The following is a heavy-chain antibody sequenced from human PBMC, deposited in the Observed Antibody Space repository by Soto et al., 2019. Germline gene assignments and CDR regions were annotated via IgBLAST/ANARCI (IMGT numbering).Heavy chain of an antibody. D-gene: IGHD7-27*01. J-gene: IGHJ5*01. CDR1: GFSISQYY. CDR3: AKEHWGSFDF. Sequence: SETLSLTCTVSGFSISQYYWNWIRQSPGRGLEWIGYISYSGTTKYNPSLKSRVIVSRDTSKNQFSLTLSSVAAADTAVYYCAKEHWGSFDFWGQGALVTVSS. V-gene: IGHV4-59*01. CDR2: ISYSGTT.